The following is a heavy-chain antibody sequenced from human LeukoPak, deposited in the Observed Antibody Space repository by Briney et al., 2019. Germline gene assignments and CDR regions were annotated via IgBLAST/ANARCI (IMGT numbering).Heavy chain of an antibody. D-gene: IGHD6-19*01. Sequence: PGGSLRLSCAASGFSFSSYGMNWVRQAPGKGLEWLSFITNNGDSIYYADSVRGRFTISSDNVKKSLFLQINSLRAEDTAVYYCARDSPAVAVIMLSFWWSDPWAREPWSPSPQ. CDR1: GFSFSSYG. V-gene: IGHV3-48*01. CDR2: ITNNGDSI. J-gene: IGHJ5*02. CDR3: ARDSPAVAVIMLSFWWSDP.